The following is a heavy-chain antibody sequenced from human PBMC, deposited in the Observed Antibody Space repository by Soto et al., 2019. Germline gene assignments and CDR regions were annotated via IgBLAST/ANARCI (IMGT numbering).Heavy chain of an antibody. D-gene: IGHD2-2*01. CDR2: INQGGNT. J-gene: IGHJ6*02. CDR1: GGSFSGYY. Sequence: SETLSLTCAVSGGSFSGYYWTWIRQIPGKGLEWIGEINQGGNTKYNPFLMSRVTMSVDTSRNQFSLKLRSVTAADTAVYYCARPSYALNWDFHYGMQVWGQGTSVTVSS. CDR3: ARPSYALNWDFHYGMQV. V-gene: IGHV4-34*01.